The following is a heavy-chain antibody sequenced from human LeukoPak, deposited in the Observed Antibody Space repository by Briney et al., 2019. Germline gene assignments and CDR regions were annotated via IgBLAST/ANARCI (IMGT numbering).Heavy chain of an antibody. J-gene: IGHJ4*02. Sequence: PGGSLRLSCAASGFTFSSYAMAWVRQAPGKGLEWVSGISVSGTTYYADSVKGRATISRDNSKNTLYLQMNSLRAADTAVYYCAKDSGSYYFDYWGQGTLVTVSS. CDR2: ISVSGTT. CDR3: AKDSGSYYFDY. D-gene: IGHD1-26*01. CDR1: GFTFSSYA. V-gene: IGHV3-23*01.